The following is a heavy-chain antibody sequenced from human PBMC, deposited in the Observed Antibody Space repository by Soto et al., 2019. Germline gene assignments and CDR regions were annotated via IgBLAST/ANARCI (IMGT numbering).Heavy chain of an antibody. CDR1: GYTFTSYG. D-gene: IGHD2-21*02. CDR3: ARATYCGGDCYSHFDY. Sequence: ASVKVSCKASGYTFTSYGISWVRQAPGQGLEWMGWISAYNGNTNYAQKLQGRVTMTTDTSTSTAYMELRSLRSDDTAVYYCARATYCGGDCYSHFDYWGQGTLATVSS. CDR2: ISAYNGNT. J-gene: IGHJ4*02. V-gene: IGHV1-18*04.